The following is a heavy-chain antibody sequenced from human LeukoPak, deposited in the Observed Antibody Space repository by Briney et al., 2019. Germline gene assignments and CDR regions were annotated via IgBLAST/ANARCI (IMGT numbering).Heavy chain of an antibody. CDR3: ARDLGATVKAPEYYYYYMDV. CDR1: GYTFTSYY. Sequence: ASVKASCKASGYTFTSYYTHWVRQAPGQGLEWMGIINPSGGSTSYAQKFQGRVTMTRDTSTSTVYMELSSLRSEDTAVYYCARDLGATVKAPEYYYYYMDVWGKGTTVTISS. V-gene: IGHV1-46*01. J-gene: IGHJ6*03. D-gene: IGHD4-11*01. CDR2: INPSGGST.